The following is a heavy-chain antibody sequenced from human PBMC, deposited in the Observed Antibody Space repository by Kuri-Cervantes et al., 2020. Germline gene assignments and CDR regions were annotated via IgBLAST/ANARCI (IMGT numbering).Heavy chain of an antibody. J-gene: IGHJ6*02. Sequence: GGSLRLSCAASGFTFSSYGMHWVRQAPGKGLEWVAVIWYDGSNKYYADSVKGRFTISRDNSKNTLYLQMNSLRAEDTAVYYCARAEKVLRFLEWLPAPGYYYYGMDVWGQGTTVTSP. D-gene: IGHD3-3*01. CDR2: IWYDGSNK. V-gene: IGHV3-33*01. CDR3: ARAEKVLRFLEWLPAPGYYYYGMDV. CDR1: GFTFSSYG.